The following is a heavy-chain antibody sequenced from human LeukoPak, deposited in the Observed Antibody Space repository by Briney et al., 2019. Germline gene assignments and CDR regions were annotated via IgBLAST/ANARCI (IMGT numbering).Heavy chain of an antibody. D-gene: IGHD1-26*01. Sequence: SETLSLTCTVSGGSISSSSYYWGWIRQPPGKGLEWIGSIYYSGSTYYNPSLKSRVTISVDTSKNQFSLKLSSVTAADTAVYYCARDLVGSGSYYADYWGQGTLVTVSS. J-gene: IGHJ4*02. CDR1: GGSISSSSYY. CDR2: IYYSGST. V-gene: IGHV4-39*07. CDR3: ARDLVGSGSYYADY.